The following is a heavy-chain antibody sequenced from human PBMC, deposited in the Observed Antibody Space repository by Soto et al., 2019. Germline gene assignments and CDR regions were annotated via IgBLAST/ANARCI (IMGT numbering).Heavy chain of an antibody. CDR2: INHSGST. CDR1: GGSFSGYY. CDR3: ARGGPILTGYFDY. D-gene: IGHD3-9*01. V-gene: IGHV4-34*01. Sequence: QVQLQQWGAGLLKPSETLSLTCAVYGGSFSGYYWSWIRQPPGKGLEWIGKINHSGSTNYNPSLKSRVTISVDTSKNQFSLKLSSVTAADTAVYYCARGGPILTGYFDYWGQGTLVTVSS. J-gene: IGHJ4*02.